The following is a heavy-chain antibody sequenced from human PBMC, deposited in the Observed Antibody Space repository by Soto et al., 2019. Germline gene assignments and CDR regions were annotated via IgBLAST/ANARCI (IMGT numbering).Heavy chain of an antibody. V-gene: IGHV1-2*04. Sequence: ASVKVSCKASGYTVTVYYMHWVRQAPGQGLEWMGWINPNSGGTNYAQKFQGWVTMTRDTSISTAYMELSRLRSDDAAVYYCARANCSSTSCYGGNWFDPWGQGTLVTVSS. D-gene: IGHD2-2*01. CDR2: INPNSGGT. J-gene: IGHJ5*02. CDR3: ARANCSSTSCYGGNWFDP. CDR1: GYTVTVYY.